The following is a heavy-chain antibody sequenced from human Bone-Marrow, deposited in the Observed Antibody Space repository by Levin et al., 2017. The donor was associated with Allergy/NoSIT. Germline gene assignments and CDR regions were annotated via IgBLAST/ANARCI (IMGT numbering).Heavy chain of an antibody. V-gene: IGHV3-23*01. CDR2: ISDSGAST. D-gene: IGHD1-26*01. Sequence: GESLKISCAASGFTFSRHAMSWVRQAPGKGPEWVSSISDSGASTYYAASVEGRFTISRDNSKNTLYLQMNSLRADDTAIYYCAKVWGLVDRLDDWGQGTLVTVSS. CDR3: AKVWGLVDRLDD. J-gene: IGHJ4*02. CDR1: GFTFSRHA.